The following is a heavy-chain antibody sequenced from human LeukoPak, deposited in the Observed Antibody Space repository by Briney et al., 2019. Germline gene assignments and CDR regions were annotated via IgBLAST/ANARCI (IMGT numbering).Heavy chain of an antibody. CDR2: IRYDGSNK. V-gene: IGHV3-30*02. J-gene: IGHJ4*02. Sequence: GGSLRLSCAASGFTFSSYGMHWVRQAPGKGLEWVAFIRYDGSNKYYADSVKGRFTISRDNSKNTLYLQMNSLRAEDTAVYYCAKGNYQVLYFDYWGQGTLVTVSS. CDR3: AKGNYQVLYFDY. D-gene: IGHD1-7*01. CDR1: GFTFSSYG.